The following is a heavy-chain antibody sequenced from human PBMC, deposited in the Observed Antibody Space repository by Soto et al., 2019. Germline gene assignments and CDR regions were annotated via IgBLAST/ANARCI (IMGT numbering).Heavy chain of an antibody. D-gene: IGHD3-22*01. CDR1: GFTFSSYS. CDR2: ISSSSSTI. Sequence: GGSLRLACAASGFTFSSYSMNWVRQAPGKGLEWVSYISSSSSTIYYADSVKGRFTISRDNAKNSLYLQMNSLRAEDTAAYYSARGAYYYDSSGLSYWGQGTLVTVLL. CDR3: ARGAYYYDSSGLSY. V-gene: IGHV3-48*01. J-gene: IGHJ4*02.